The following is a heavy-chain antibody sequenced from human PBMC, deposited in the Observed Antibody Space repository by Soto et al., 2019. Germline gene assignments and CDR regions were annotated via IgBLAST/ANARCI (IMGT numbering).Heavy chain of an antibody. CDR2: ISSSSSYM. Sequence: GGSLRLSCAASGFTFSSYSMNWVRQAPGKGLEWASSISSSSSYMYYADSVKGRFTISRDNAKNSLYLQMNSLRAEDTAVYYCARDLDSSGWPDYWGLGTLVTVSS. CDR3: ARDLDSSGWPDY. CDR1: GFTFSSYS. V-gene: IGHV3-21*01. D-gene: IGHD6-19*01. J-gene: IGHJ4*02.